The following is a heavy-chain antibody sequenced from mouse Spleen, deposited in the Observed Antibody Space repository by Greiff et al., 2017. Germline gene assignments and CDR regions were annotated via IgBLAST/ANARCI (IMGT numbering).Heavy chain of an antibody. Sequence: EVQLVESGGGLVQPGGSMKLSCAASGFTFSDAWMDWVRQSPEKGLEWVAEIRNKANNHATYYAESVKGRFTISRDDSKSSVYLQMNSLRAEDTGIYYCTRGGYYLHYAMDYWGQGTSVTVSS. CDR2: IRNKANNHAT. V-gene: IGHV6-6*01. J-gene: IGHJ4*01. CDR1: GFTFSDAW. D-gene: IGHD2-3*01. CDR3: TRGGYYLHYAMDY.